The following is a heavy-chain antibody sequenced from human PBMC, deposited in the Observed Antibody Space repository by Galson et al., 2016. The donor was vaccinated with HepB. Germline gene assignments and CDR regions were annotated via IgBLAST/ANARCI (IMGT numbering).Heavy chain of an antibody. CDR3: ARDTYDWWSGYQNYGRY. J-gene: IGHJ4*02. CDR2: INSYNGDT. CDR1: GYSFTRYG. Sequence: SVKVSCKASGYSFTRYGISWVRQAPGQGLEWMGWINSYNGDTNYAQMLQGRVTVTTDASTGSAYLDLRSLSTDDTAVYYCARDTYDWWSGYQNYGRYWGQGTLVTVAS. D-gene: IGHD3-3*01. V-gene: IGHV1-18*01.